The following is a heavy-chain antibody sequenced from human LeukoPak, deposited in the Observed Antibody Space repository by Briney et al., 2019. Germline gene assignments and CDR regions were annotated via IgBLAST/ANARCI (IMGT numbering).Heavy chain of an antibody. V-gene: IGHV3-53*01. Sequence: QTGGSLRLSCAVSGLSVSANYMTWLRQSPGKGLEWVATVYATWGTYYADSVKGRFTISRDNSKNTLYLQMNSLRAEDTAVYYCAKTAVSMDRGASDYWGQGTLVTVSS. D-gene: IGHD3-10*01. J-gene: IGHJ4*02. CDR2: VYATWGT. CDR3: AKTAVSMDRGASDY. CDR1: GLSVSANY.